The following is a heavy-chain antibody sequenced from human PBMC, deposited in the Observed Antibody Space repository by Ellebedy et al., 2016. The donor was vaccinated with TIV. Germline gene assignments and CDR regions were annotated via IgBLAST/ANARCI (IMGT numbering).Heavy chain of an antibody. D-gene: IGHD6-6*01. Sequence: GESLKISXAASGFTFSDYYMSWIRQAPGKGLEWVSYISSSGASVYYADPVKGRFTISRDNANNSLFLQMNSLRAEDTAVYYCARDASLGYYYYYMDVWGKGTTVTVAS. V-gene: IGHV3-11*01. J-gene: IGHJ6*03. CDR3: ARDASLGYYYYYMDV. CDR1: GFTFSDYY. CDR2: ISSSGASV.